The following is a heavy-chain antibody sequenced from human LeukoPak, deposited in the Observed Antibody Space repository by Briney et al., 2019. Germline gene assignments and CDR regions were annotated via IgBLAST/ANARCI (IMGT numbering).Heavy chain of an antibody. Sequence: SETLSLTCTVSEYLVPGDYYWGWIRQPPGKGLEWIGSIYSSGITSYRSSLKSRLTISIEPSKKQLSLKLTSVTAADTAVYYCVRDTARSNYYDSWGQGIQVIVSS. CDR3: VRDTARSNYYDS. CDR2: IYSSGIT. J-gene: IGHJ4*02. V-gene: IGHV4-38-2*02. D-gene: IGHD5-18*01. CDR1: EYLVPGDYY.